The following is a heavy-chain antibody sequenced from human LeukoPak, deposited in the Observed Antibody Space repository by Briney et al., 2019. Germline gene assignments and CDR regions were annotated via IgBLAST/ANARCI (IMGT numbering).Heavy chain of an antibody. CDR1: GGSITFGSYC. CDR2: VYVTGIT. Sequence: SETLSLTCNVSGGSITFGSYCWNWIRQPAGKTLEWIGRVYVTGITNYNPSLKSRVTISLDKARNQVSLMLTSVTAADTAVYYCARERGMRELRTWFDPWGQGSLVTVST. J-gene: IGHJ5*02. CDR3: ARERGMRELRTWFDP. D-gene: IGHD3-16*01. V-gene: IGHV4-61*02.